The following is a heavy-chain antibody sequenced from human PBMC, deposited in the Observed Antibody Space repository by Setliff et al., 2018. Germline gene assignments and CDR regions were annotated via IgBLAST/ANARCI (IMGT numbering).Heavy chain of an antibody. CDR3: VREGVDTRSSTDYRYYMDV. Sequence: GASVKVSCKASGDTIRSYGISWVRQAPGQGLEWMGGTIPMFGSTTYAQKFQGRVTIITDESTTTAYMELSSLGSEDTAVYYCVREGVDTRSSTDYRYYMDVWGKGTTVTVSS. J-gene: IGHJ6*03. D-gene: IGHD5-18*01. CDR1: GDTIRSYG. CDR2: TIPMFGST. V-gene: IGHV1-69*05.